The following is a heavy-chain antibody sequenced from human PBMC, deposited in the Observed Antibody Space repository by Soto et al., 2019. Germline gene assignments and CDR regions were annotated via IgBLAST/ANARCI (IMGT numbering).Heavy chain of an antibody. V-gene: IGHV3-30*18. J-gene: IGHJ4*02. D-gene: IGHD2-15*01. Sequence: QVQLVESGGGVVQPGRSLRLSCAASGFTFSSYGMHWVRQAPGKGLEWVAVISYDGSNKYYADSVKGRFTISRDNSKNTLYLQMNSLRAEDTAVYYCAKGSCSGGSCYGDGVGYWGQGTLVTVSS. CDR1: GFTFSSYG. CDR2: ISYDGSNK. CDR3: AKGSCSGGSCYGDGVGY.